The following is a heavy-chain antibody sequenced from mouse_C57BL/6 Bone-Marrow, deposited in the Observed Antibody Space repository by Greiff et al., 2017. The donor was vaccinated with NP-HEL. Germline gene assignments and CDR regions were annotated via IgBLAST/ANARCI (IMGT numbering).Heavy chain of an antibody. V-gene: IGHV1-69*01. Sequence: QVQLQQPGAELVMPGASVKLSCKASGYTFTSYWMHWVKQRPGQGLEWIGEIDPSDSYTNYNQKFKGKSTLTVDKSSSTAYMHLSSLTSEDSAVYYCARWGNSFAYWGQGTLVTVSA. CDR3: ARWGNSFAY. CDR1: GYTFTSYW. D-gene: IGHD2-1*01. J-gene: IGHJ3*01. CDR2: IDPSDSYT.